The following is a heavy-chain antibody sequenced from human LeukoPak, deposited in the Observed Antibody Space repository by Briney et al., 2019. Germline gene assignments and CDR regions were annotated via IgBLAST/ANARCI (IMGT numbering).Heavy chain of an antibody. CDR1: GYSFTTYW. Sequence: GEPLKISCRGSGYSFTTYWIGWVRQMPGKGLEWMELIYPGDSDTRSTPSFQGQATMSADKSITTAYLQWSSLRASDTAMYYCARRQGCSSSSCPPDYWGEGTLVTVPP. D-gene: IGHD2-2*01. CDR2: IYPGDSDT. CDR3: ARRQGCSSSSCPPDY. J-gene: IGHJ4*02. V-gene: IGHV5-51*01.